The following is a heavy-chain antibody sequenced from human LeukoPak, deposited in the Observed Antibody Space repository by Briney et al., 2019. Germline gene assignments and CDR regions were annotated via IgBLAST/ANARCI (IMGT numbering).Heavy chain of an antibody. V-gene: IGHV3-30*18. CDR1: GFTFSSYG. CDR2: ISYDGSHK. Sequence: PGGSLRLSCAASGFTFSSYGMHWVRQAPGKGLEWVAVISYDGSHKYYADSVKGRFTISRDNSKNTLYLQMNSLRAEDSAVYFCAKDVRYQLLDNWFDPWGQGTLVTVSS. D-gene: IGHD2-2*01. J-gene: IGHJ5*02. CDR3: AKDVRYQLLDNWFDP.